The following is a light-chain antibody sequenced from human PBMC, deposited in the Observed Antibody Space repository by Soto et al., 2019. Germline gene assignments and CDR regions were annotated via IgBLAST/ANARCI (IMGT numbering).Light chain of an antibody. J-gene: IGKJ5*01. V-gene: IGKV1-39*01. Sequence: DIHMTQSPSSLSASVGHRFTITCRASQSISSYLNWYQQKPGKAPKPLIYAASSLQSGVLSRFSGSGSGTDFTLTISSLQTEDFATYYCQQSYSNPRTFGHGTRLEI. CDR3: QQSYSNPRT. CDR1: QSISSY. CDR2: AAS.